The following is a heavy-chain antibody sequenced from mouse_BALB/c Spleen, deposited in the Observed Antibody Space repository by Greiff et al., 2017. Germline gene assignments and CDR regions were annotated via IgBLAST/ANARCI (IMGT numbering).Heavy chain of an antibody. CDR2: ISSGSSTI. Sequence: EVMLVESGGGLVQPGGSRKLSCAASGFTFSSFGMHWVRQAPEKGLEWVAYISSGSSTIYYADTVKGRFTISRDNPKNTLFLQMTSLRSEDTAMYYCARSYDYDEMAYWGQGTLVTVSA. J-gene: IGHJ3*01. D-gene: IGHD2-4*01. CDR1: GFTFSSFG. V-gene: IGHV5-17*02. CDR3: ARSYDYDEMAY.